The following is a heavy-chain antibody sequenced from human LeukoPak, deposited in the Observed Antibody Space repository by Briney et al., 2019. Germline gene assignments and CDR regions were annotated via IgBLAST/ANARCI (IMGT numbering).Heavy chain of an antibody. CDR3: TTDLGLTMIRGVIVY. J-gene: IGHJ4*02. V-gene: IGHV3-15*01. D-gene: IGHD3-10*01. Sequence: PGGSLRLSCTASGFTFTNAWMNWVRQAPGKGLEWVGRIKSKGDGETTDYAAPVKGRFTMSRDDSKATLYLQMNSLKAEDTAVYYCTTDLGLTMIRGVIVYWGQGALVTVSS. CDR2: IKSKGDGETT. CDR1: GFTFTNAW.